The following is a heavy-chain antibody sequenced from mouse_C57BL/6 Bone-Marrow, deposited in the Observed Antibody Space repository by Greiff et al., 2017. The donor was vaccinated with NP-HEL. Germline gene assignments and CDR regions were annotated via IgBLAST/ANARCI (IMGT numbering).Heavy chain of an antibody. CDR1: GFNIKDDY. Sequence: EVKLVESGAELVRPGASVKLSCTASGFNIKDDYMHWVKQRPEQGLEWIGWIDPANGDTEYASKFQGKATITADTSSNTAYLQLSSLTSEDTAVYYCTTLDWFAYWGQGTLVTVSA. CDR3: TTLDWFAY. CDR2: IDPANGDT. J-gene: IGHJ3*01. V-gene: IGHV14-4*01.